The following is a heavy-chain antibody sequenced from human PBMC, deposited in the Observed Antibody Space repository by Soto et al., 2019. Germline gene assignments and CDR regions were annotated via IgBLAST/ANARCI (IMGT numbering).Heavy chain of an antibody. CDR1: GGTLSSYS. CDR2: IIPIFGPE. V-gene: IGHV1-69*01. J-gene: IGHJ4*02. D-gene: IGHD1-26*01. Sequence: QGQLVQSGAEVKTPGSSVNVSCKASGGTLSSYSINWVRQAPGQGIEWMGEIIPIFGPETYAQKFQGRVTITADESTSTAYMERSSLRSEDTAVYSWAIDGGTHSGGIEYWGQGFLVTVSS. CDR3: AIDGGTHSGGIEY.